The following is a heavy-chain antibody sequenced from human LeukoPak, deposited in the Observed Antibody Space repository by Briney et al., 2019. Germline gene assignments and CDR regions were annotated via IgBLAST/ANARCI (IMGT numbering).Heavy chain of an antibody. CDR3: ARARYYYGSGSYSNLPKWFDP. Sequence: SGTLSLTCAVYGGSFSGYYWSWIRQPPGKGLEWIGEINHSGSTNYNPSLKSRVTISVDTSKNQFSLKLSSMTAADTAVYYCARARYYYGSGSYSNLPKWFDPWGQGTLVTVSS. D-gene: IGHD3-10*01. J-gene: IGHJ5*02. CDR1: GGSFSGYY. CDR2: INHSGST. V-gene: IGHV4-34*01.